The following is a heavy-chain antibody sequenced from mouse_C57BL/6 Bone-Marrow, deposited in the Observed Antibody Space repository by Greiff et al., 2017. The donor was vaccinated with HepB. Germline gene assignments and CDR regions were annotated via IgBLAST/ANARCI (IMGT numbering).Heavy chain of an antibody. CDR3: ARDYGSSYYAMDY. D-gene: IGHD1-1*01. CDR1: GYTFTSYG. Sequence: VQWVESGAELARPGASVKLSCKASGYTFTSYGISWVKQRTGQGLEWIGEIYPRSGNTYYNEKFKGKATLTADKSSSTAYMELRSLTSEDSAVYFCARDYGSSYYAMDYWGQGTSVTVSS. CDR2: IYPRSGNT. V-gene: IGHV1-81*01. J-gene: IGHJ4*01.